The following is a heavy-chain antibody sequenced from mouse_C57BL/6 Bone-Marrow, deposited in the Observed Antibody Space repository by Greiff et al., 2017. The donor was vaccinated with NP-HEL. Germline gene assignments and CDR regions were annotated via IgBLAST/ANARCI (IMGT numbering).Heavy chain of an antibody. V-gene: IGHV1-72*01. CDR2: IDPNSGGT. Sequence: QVQLQQPGAELVKPGASVKLSCKASGYPFTSSWMHWVKQRPGRGLGWIGRIDPNSGGTKYNEKFKSKATLTVDKPSSTAYMQLSSLTSEDSAVYYCAREVWFAYWGQGTLVTVSA. J-gene: IGHJ3*01. CDR1: GYPFTSSW. CDR3: AREVWFAY.